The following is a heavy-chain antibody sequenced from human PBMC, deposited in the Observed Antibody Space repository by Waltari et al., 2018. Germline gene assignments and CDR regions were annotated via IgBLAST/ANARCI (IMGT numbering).Heavy chain of an antibody. CDR1: GGSFSGYY. Sequence: QVQLQQWGAGLLKPSETLSLTCAVYGGSFSGYYWSWIRQPPGKGLEWIGEINHSGSTNYNPSLKSRVTISVDTSKNQFSLKLSSVTAADTAVYYCARVGVGTCIAAAFYNWFDPWGQGTLVTVSS. D-gene: IGHD6-13*01. V-gene: IGHV4-34*01. CDR3: ARVGVGTCIAAAFYNWFDP. CDR2: INHSGST. J-gene: IGHJ5*02.